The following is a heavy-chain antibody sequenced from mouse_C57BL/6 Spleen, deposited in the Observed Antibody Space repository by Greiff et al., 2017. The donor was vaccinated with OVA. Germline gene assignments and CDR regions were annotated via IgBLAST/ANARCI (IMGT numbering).Heavy chain of an antibody. D-gene: IGHD4-1*02. Sequence: EVKLVESGGDLVKPGGSLKLSCAASGFTFSSYGMSWVRQTPDKRLEWVATISSGGSYTYYPDSVKGRFTISRDNAKNTLYLQMSSLKSENTAMYYCAQLGDYWGQGTTLTVSS. V-gene: IGHV5-6*01. CDR3: AQLGDY. J-gene: IGHJ2*01. CDR1: GFTFSSYG. CDR2: ISSGGSYT.